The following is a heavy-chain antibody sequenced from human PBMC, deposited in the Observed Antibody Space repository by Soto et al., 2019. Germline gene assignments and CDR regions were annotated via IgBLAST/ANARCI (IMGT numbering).Heavy chain of an antibody. CDR3: ARRDSGGFYRFFDS. D-gene: IGHD2-15*01. V-gene: IGHV1-69*06. Sequence: SVKVSCKASGGSLSTNPISWVRQAPGQGLEWMGGTGSGTGPGNHAQKFQGRLTVTADKSTSTVYMELTNLSSEDTAVYYCARRDSGGFYRFFDSWGQGTLVTSPQ. CDR1: GGSLSTNP. J-gene: IGHJ4*02. CDR2: TGSGTGPG.